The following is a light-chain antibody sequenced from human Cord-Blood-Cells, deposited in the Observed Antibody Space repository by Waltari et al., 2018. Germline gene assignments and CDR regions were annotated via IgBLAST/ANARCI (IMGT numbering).Light chain of an antibody. V-gene: IGLV2-8*01. CDR3: SSYAGSNNLV. J-gene: IGLJ2*01. Sequence: SALTQPPSASGSPGQSVTISCTGTSSDVGGYNYVSWYQQHPGKAPKLMSYEVSKRPSGVPARFSGSKSCNTASLTVSGLQAEDEADYYCSSYAGSNNLVFGGGTKLTVL. CDR2: EVS. CDR1: SSDVGGYNY.